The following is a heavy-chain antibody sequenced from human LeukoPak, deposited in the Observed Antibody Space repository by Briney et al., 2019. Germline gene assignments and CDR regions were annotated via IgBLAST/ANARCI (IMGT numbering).Heavy chain of an antibody. CDR3: AREGYCSGGSCYLYNWFDP. V-gene: IGHV4-59*11. Sequence: KPSETLSLTCTVSGGSISSHYWSWIRQPPGKGLEWIGYIYYSGSTNYNPTLKSRVTISVDTSKNQFSLKLSSVTAADTAVYYCAREGYCSGGSCYLYNWFDPWGQGTLVTVSS. J-gene: IGHJ5*02. CDR2: IYYSGST. D-gene: IGHD2-15*01. CDR1: GGSISSHY.